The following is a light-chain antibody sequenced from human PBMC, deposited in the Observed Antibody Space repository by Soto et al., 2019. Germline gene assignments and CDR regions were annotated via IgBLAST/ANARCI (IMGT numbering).Light chain of an antibody. CDR1: QSVSNS. J-gene: IGKJ5*01. CDR2: DVS. V-gene: IGKV3-11*01. CDR3: RQRYNWPRVT. Sequence: EIVLTQSPATLSLSPGERVTLSCRASQSVSNSLAWYQQKPGQPPRLLIYDVSTRATGIPARFSGSGSGTDFPLSITSLEPEDFAVYFCRQRYNWPRVTFGQGTRLEIK.